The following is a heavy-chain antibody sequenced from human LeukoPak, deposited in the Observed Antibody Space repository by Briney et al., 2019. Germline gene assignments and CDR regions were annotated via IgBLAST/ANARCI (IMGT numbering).Heavy chain of an antibody. CDR2: IKWDGSEI. Sequence: GGSLRLSCVAFEFTFSSYWMSWVRQAPGKGLEWVANIKWDGSEIFYVDSVKGRFTISRDNAKNSLYLQMDSLRAEDTAVYYCARAKSGYWGQGTLVTVSS. CDR3: ARAKSGY. CDR1: EFTFSSYW. J-gene: IGHJ4*02. V-gene: IGHV3-7*01.